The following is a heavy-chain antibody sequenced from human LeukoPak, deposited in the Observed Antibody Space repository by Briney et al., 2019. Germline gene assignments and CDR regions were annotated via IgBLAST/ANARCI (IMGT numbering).Heavy chain of an antibody. V-gene: IGHV4-4*02. CDR3: ASDSSYYYGSSIDY. J-gene: IGHJ4*02. CDR1: GGSITNYYW. D-gene: IGHD3-10*01. Sequence: SSGTLSLTCIVSGGSITNYYWWSWVRQTPGKGLEWIGQVYHSGSTNYNPSLKSRVSISIDTSGNHFSLKLSSVTAADTAVYYCASDSSYYYGSSIDYWGQGTLVTVSS. CDR2: VYHSGST.